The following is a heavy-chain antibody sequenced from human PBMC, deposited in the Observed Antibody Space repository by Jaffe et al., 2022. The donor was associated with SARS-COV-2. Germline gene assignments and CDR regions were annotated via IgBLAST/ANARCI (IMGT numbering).Heavy chain of an antibody. Sequence: QVQLQESGPGLVKPSQTLSLTCTVSGGSISSGSYYWSWIRQPAGKGLEWIGRIYTSGSTNYNPSLKSRVTISVDTSKNQFSLKLSSVTAADTAVYYCARDLAEKKSPQNWFDPWGQGTLVTVSS. CDR1: GGSISSGSYY. V-gene: IGHV4-61*02. CDR2: IYTSGST. CDR3: ARDLAEKKSPQNWFDP. D-gene: IGHD6-25*01. J-gene: IGHJ5*02.